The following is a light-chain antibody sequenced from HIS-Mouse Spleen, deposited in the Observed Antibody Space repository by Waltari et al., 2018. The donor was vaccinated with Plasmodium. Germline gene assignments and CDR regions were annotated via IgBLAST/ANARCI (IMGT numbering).Light chain of an antibody. CDR1: ALPKKY. Sequence: SYELTQPPSVAVSPGQTTKILCSVDALPKKYANWYQQKSGQAPVLVIYEDSKRHSGIPERFSGSSSGTMATLTISGAQVEDEADYYCYSTDSSGNHRVFGGGTKLTVL. CDR3: YSTDSSGNHRV. J-gene: IGLJ3*02. V-gene: IGLV3-10*01. CDR2: EDS.